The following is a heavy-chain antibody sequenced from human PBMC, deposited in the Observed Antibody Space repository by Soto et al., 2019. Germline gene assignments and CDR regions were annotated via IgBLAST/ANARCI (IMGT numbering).Heavy chain of an antibody. CDR2: IYWDDDK. J-gene: IGHJ4*02. V-gene: IGHV2-5*02. D-gene: IGHD3-9*01. CDR3: AHRRTRTYYDILTGYAPFDY. CDR1: GFSLSTSGVG. Sequence: SGPTLVKPTQTLTLTCTFSGFSLSTSGVGVGWIRQPPGKALEWLALIYWDDDKRYSPSLKSRLTITKDTSKNQVVLTMTNMDPVDTATYYCAHRRTRTYYDILTGYAPFDYWGQGTLVTVSS.